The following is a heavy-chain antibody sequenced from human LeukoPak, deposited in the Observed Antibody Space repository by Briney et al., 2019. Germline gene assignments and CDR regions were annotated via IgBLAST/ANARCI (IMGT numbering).Heavy chain of an antibody. V-gene: IGHV3-30*04. D-gene: IGHD2-21*02. Sequence: GGSLRLSCAASGFSFRSYAMHWVRQAPGKGLEWVTVIANDGRDKKYADSVKGRFTISRDNSKNTLYLQMNSLRAEDTAVYYCAKGIKGSYCNGDCYLTYYYYGLDVWGQGTTVTVSS. CDR3: AKGIKGSYCNGDCYLTYYYYGLDV. CDR2: IANDGRDK. CDR1: GFSFRSYA. J-gene: IGHJ6*02.